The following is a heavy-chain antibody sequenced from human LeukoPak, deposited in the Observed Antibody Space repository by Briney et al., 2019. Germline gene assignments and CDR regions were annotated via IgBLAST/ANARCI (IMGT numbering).Heavy chain of an antibody. J-gene: IGHJ6*02. CDR1: GFTFSSYG. CDR2: ISTSGGAI. V-gene: IGHV3-48*04. Sequence: SGGSLRLSCAASGFTFSSYGMHWVRQAPGKGLEWVSYISTSGGAIYYADSVKGRFTISRDNAKNSLSLQMNSLGAEDTAVYYCARGHYGLDVWGQGTTVTVSS. CDR3: ARGHYGLDV.